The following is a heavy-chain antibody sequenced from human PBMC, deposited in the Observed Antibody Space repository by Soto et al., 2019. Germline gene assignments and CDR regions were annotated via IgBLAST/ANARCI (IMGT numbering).Heavy chain of an antibody. J-gene: IGHJ4*02. CDR1: GGSISSYY. CDR2: IYYSGST. D-gene: IGHD6-19*01. Sequence: PSETLSLTCTVSGGSISSYYWSWIRQPPGKGLEWIGYIYYSGSTNYNASLKSRVTISIDTSRNQISLWLNSVTAADTAVYYCARERTVAGTNLFDYWGQGILVTVSS. CDR3: ARERTVAGTNLFDY. V-gene: IGHV4-59*01.